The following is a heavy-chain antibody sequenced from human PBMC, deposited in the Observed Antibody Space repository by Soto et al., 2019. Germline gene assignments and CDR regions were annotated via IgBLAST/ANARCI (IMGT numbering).Heavy chain of an antibody. Sequence: EGQLLQSGGGLVQPGESLRLSCAASGFTFSSSGMSWVRQAPGKGLEWGSSISIRGDYRYYADSVKGRFTISRDNSKNTLYLQMSSLPAEDTALYYCANHGGFDFWGQGTMVAVSS. D-gene: IGHD4-17*01. J-gene: IGHJ3*01. CDR2: ISIRGDYR. V-gene: IGHV3-23*01. CDR1: GFTFSSSG. CDR3: ANHGGFDF.